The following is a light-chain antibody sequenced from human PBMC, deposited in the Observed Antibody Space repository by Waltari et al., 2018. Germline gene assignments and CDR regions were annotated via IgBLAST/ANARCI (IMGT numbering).Light chain of an antibody. CDR2: AAS. Sequence: ELVMTQSPATLCVSPGETATLSCRASQSVGGNLAWYQQKHGQAPRLLIYAASTRATGIPGRFSGSGSGTEFTLTISSLQSEDFAIYYCQQYNNWPPQDAFGQGTKLEIK. J-gene: IGKJ2*01. CDR1: QSVGGN. CDR3: QQYNNWPPQDA. V-gene: IGKV3-15*01.